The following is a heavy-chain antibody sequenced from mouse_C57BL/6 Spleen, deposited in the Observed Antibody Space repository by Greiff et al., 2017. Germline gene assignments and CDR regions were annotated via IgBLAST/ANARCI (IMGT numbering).Heavy chain of an antibody. CDR2: IYPGSGST. CDR1: GYTFTSYW. V-gene: IGHV1-55*01. CDR3: ARRRTGYFDV. Sequence: QVQLKESGAELVKPGASVKMSCKASGYTFTSYWITWVKQRPGQGLEWIGDIYPGSGSTNYNEKFKSKATLTVDTSSSTAYMQLSSLTSEDSAVYYCARRRTGYFDVWGTGTTVTVSS. J-gene: IGHJ1*03.